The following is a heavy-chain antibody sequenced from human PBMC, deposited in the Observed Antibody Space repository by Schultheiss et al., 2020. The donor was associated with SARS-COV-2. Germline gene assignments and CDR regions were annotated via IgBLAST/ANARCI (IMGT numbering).Heavy chain of an antibody. J-gene: IGHJ6*02. CDR2: IYYSGST. CDR3: TTNGDSGSLYRWNGMDV. V-gene: IGHV4-59*04. D-gene: IGHD5-12*01. Sequence: GSLRLSCTVSGGSISSYYWSWIRQPPGKGLEWIGYIYYSGSTYYNPSLKSRVTISVDTSKNQFSLKLSSVTAADTAVYYCTTNGDSGSLYRWNGMDVWGQGTTVTVSS. CDR1: GGSISSYY.